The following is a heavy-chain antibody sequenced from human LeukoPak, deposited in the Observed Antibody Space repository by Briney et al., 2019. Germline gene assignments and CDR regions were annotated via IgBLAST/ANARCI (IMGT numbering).Heavy chain of an antibody. Sequence: SETLSLTCTVSGASISSYYWSWIRQPPGEGLEWIGYIFYRGSTNYNPSLKSRVTISVDTSKNQFSLKLSSVTAADTAVYYCASGPYPAAGTDHQFDYWGQGILATVFS. V-gene: IGHV4-59*01. CDR1: GASISSYY. D-gene: IGHD6-13*01. CDR3: ASGPYPAAGTDHQFDY. CDR2: IFYRGST. J-gene: IGHJ4*02.